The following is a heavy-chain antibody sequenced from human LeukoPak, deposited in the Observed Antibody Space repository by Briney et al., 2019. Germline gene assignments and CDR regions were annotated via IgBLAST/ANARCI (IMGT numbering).Heavy chain of an antibody. D-gene: IGHD6-19*01. J-gene: IGHJ4*02. V-gene: IGHV3-9*01. CDR3: ESKGWSGTGY. Sequence: GGSLRLSCLATGFTFDDYAMHWVRQAPGKGLEWVSGISWNSGSIGYADSVKGRFTISRDNAKNSLYLQRNSLRAEDTALYYCESKGWSGTGYWGQGTLVTVSS. CDR2: ISWNSGSI. CDR1: GFTFDDYA.